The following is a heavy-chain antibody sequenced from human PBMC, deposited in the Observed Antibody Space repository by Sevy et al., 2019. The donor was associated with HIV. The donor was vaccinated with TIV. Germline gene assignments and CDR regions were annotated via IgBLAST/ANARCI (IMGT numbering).Heavy chain of an antibody. Sequence: GGSLRLSCTASGFIFSNVWMSWVRQAPGKGLEWVGRIKTETDGATIDYAAPVKDRFTISRDDSKNTLYLEMNTLKTEDTAVYFCTTGHDSGAIFDYWGQGTLVTVSS. D-gene: IGHD2-8*02. J-gene: IGHJ4*02. CDR3: TTGHDSGAIFDY. V-gene: IGHV3-15*01. CDR2: IKTETDGATI. CDR1: GFIFSNVW.